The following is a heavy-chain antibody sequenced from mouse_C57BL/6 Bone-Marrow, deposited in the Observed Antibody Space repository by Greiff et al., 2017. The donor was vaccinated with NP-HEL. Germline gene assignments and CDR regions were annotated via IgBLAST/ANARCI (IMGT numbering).Heavy chain of an antibody. CDR3: AREGRWLRRGYWYFDV. Sequence: QVQLQQPGTELVKPGTSVKLSCKSSDYTITSYWMHWVKQRPGQGLEWIGNINPSTDGTNYNEKFKSKATLTVDKSSSTAYMQLSSLTSDDSAVYDCAREGRWLRRGYWYFDVWGTGTTVTVSS. D-gene: IGHD2-2*01. V-gene: IGHV1-53*01. CDR2: INPSTDGT. CDR1: DYTITSYW. J-gene: IGHJ1*03.